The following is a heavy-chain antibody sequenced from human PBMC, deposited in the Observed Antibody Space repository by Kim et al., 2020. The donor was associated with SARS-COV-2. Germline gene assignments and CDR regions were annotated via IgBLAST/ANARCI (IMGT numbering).Heavy chain of an antibody. J-gene: IGHJ4*02. Sequence: TAANTHYADSGKGRFTISRDNSKNTLYLQMNSLRAEDTAIYYCANLYFDYWGQGAQVLVSS. V-gene: IGHV3-23*01. CDR2: TAANT. CDR3: ANLYFDY.